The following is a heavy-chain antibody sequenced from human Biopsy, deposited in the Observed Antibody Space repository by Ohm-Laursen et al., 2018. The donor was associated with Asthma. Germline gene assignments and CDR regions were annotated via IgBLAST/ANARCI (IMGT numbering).Heavy chain of an antibody. CDR3: ARQSGQDYGDSSGFDI. CDR1: GFTFRSYG. D-gene: IGHD3-22*01. J-gene: IGHJ3*02. CDR2: VSSDGHNK. V-gene: IGHV3-30*03. Sequence: SLRLSCAASGFTFRSYGMHWVRQGPGKGLEWAALVSSDGHNKYYEDSVKGRFTISRDNSRNRLYLQINRLTVEDSAVYFCARQSGQDYGDSSGFDIWGQGTKVAVSS.